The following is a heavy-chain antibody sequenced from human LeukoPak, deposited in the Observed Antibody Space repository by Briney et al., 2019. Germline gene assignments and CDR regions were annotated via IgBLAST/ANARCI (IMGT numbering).Heavy chain of an antibody. J-gene: IGHJ4*02. CDR1: GFTFSSYA. CDR3: ARVSAHAGIAVAASDY. V-gene: IGHV3-23*01. CDR2: ISGGGDMT. D-gene: IGHD6-19*01. Sequence: GGSLRLSCAASGFTFSSYAMSWVRQGPGEGLEWVSAISGGGDMTHYTDSVKGRFTISRDNAKNSLYLQMNSLRAEDTAVYYCARVSAHAGIAVAASDYWGQGTLVTVSS.